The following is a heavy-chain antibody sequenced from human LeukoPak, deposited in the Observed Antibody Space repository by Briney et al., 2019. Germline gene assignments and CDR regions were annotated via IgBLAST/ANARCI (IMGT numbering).Heavy chain of an antibody. J-gene: IGHJ4*02. CDR3: ARGPGGYSSSWYVNY. D-gene: IGHD6-13*01. CDR2: INPNSGDT. Sequence: GASVNVSCKASGYTFTGYYIHWVRQAPGQGLEWMGWINPNSGDTNYAQKFQGRVTETRDTSITTAYMGLSRLNSDDTAMYYCARGPGGYSSSWYVNYWGQGTLVTVSS. V-gene: IGHV1-2*02. CDR1: GYTFTGYY.